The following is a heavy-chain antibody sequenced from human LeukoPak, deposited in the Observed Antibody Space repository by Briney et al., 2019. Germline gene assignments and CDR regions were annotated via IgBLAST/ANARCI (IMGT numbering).Heavy chain of an antibody. D-gene: IGHD3-9*01. CDR3: ASRGLNYDILTGLDY. Sequence: GASVKVSCKASGGTFSSYAISWVRQAPGQGLEWMGRIIPILGIANYAQMFQGRVTITVDKSTSTAYMELSSLRSEDTAVYYCASRGLNYDILTGLDYWGQGTLVTVSS. J-gene: IGHJ4*02. CDR1: GGTFSSYA. CDR2: IIPILGIA. V-gene: IGHV1-69*04.